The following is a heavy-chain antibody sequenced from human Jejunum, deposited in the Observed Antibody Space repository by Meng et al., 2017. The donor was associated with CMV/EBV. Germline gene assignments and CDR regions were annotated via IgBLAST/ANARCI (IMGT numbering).Heavy chain of an antibody. CDR1: FSSLE. CDR3: AARYCSSGSCYGYSDY. V-gene: IGHV3-64*02. CDR2: ISSNGGST. D-gene: IGHD2-15*01. Sequence: FSSLEMNWVRQAPGKGLEYVSAISSNGGSTYYADSVKGRFTTSRDNSKNTLHLQMDSLRAEDMAVYYCAARYCSSGSCYGYSDYWGQGTLVTVSS. J-gene: IGHJ4*02.